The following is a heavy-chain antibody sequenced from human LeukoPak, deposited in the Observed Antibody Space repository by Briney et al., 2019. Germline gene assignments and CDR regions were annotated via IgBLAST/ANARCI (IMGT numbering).Heavy chain of an antibody. J-gene: IGHJ4*02. D-gene: IGHD6-13*01. CDR2: VNPNSGGT. CDR1: GYTFTGYY. CDR3: ARAYSSSWGGDY. Sequence: ASVKVSCKASGYTFTGYYMHWVRQAPGQGLEWMGWVNPNSGGTNYAQKFQGRVTMTRDTSISTAYMELSRLRSDDTAVYYCARAYSSSWGGDYWGQGTLVTVSS. V-gene: IGHV1-2*02.